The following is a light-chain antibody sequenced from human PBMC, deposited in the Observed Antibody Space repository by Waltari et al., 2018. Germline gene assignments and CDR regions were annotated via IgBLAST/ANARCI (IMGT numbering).Light chain of an antibody. V-gene: IGLV2-11*01. CDR2: DVS. J-gene: IGLJ2*01. Sequence: QPALTQPRSVSGSPGQSVSISCTGTSSGVGGYNYVSWYQQYPGKAPKLMIYDVSNRPSGVPDRFSGSKSGNTASLTISGLQAEDEADYYCCSYAGSYTFGVFGGGTKLTVL. CDR3: CSYAGSYTFGV. CDR1: SSGVGGYNY.